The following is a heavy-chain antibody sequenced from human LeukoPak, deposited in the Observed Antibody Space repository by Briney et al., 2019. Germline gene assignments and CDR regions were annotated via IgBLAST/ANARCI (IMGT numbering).Heavy chain of an antibody. CDR2: IYYSGSS. Sequence: PSETLSLTCIVSGGSISDSDYHWGWIRQPPGKGLEWIGNIYYSGSSYYNPSLKSRVTISVDTSKNQFSLKLTSVTAADTAVFYCARRGSYDTFDIWGDGTLVTVSS. D-gene: IGHD1-26*01. CDR1: GGSISDSDYH. J-gene: IGHJ3*02. V-gene: IGHV4-39*01. CDR3: ARRGSYDTFDI.